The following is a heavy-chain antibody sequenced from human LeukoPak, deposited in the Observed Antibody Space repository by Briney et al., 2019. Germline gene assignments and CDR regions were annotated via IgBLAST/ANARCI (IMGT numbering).Heavy chain of an antibody. CDR3: ARSLVVGDTFDI. V-gene: IGHV3-74*01. J-gene: IGHJ3*02. Sequence: GGSLRLSCAASGFTVSTKFMSWVRQAPGKGLVWVSRINSDGSSTNYADSVKGRFTISRDNAKSTLYLQMNSLRAEDTAVYYCARSLVVGDTFDIWGQGTMVTVSS. CDR2: INSDGSST. D-gene: IGHD2-15*01. CDR1: GFTVSTKF.